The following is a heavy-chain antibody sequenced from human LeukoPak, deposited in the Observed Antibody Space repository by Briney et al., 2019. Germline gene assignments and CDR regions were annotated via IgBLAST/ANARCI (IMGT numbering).Heavy chain of an antibody. D-gene: IGHD5-12*01. CDR1: GGSISSGSW. Sequence: PSDTLSLTCAVSGGSISSGSWWSWVRPPPGNGLEWIGYFYYTGSTNYNPSLKSRVTISVDTSKNQISLDLSSVTAADTAVYYCARHSRGYGSFDYWGQGTLVTVSS. V-gene: IGHV4-4*02. J-gene: IGHJ4*02. CDR3: ARHSRGYGSFDY. CDR2: FYYTGST.